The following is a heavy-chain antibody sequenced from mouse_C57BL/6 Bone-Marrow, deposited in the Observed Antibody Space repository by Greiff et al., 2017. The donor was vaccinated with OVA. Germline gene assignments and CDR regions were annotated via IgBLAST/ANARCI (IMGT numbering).Heavy chain of an antibody. D-gene: IGHD1-1*01. J-gene: IGHJ1*03. Sequence: QVQLKESGPELVKPGASVKISCKASGYAFSSSWMNWVKQRPGKGLEWIGRIYPGDGDTNYNGKFKGKATLTADKSSSTAYMQLSSLTSEDSAVYFCARSGLRSGDWYFDVWGTGTTVTVSS. V-gene: IGHV1-82*01. CDR2: IYPGDGDT. CDR3: ARSGLRSGDWYFDV. CDR1: GYAFSSSW.